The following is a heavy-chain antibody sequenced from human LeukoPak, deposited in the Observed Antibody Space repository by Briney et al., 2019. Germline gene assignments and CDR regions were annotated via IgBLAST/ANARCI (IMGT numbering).Heavy chain of an antibody. Sequence: GGSLRLSCAASGFTFSSYSMNWVRQAPGKGLVWVSRINSDGSSTSYADSVKGRFTVSRDNAKNTLYLQMNSLRAEDTAVYYCARESNWGSMGAFDIWGQGTMVTVSS. CDR1: GFTFSSYS. V-gene: IGHV3-74*01. J-gene: IGHJ3*02. D-gene: IGHD7-27*01. CDR2: INSDGSST. CDR3: ARESNWGSMGAFDI.